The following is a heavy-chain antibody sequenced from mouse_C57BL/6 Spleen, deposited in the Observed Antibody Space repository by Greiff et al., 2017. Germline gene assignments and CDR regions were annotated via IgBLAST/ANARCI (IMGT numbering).Heavy chain of an antibody. Sequence: EVQLQQSGPELVKPGDSVKISCKASGYSFTGYFMNWVMQSHGKSLEWIGRINPYNGDTFYNQKFKGKATLTVDKSSSTAHMELRSLTSEDSSVYYCARNYGIDYWGQGTTLTVSS. CDR1: GYSFTGYF. V-gene: IGHV1-20*01. D-gene: IGHD1-1*01. J-gene: IGHJ2*01. CDR2: INPYNGDT. CDR3: ARNYGIDY.